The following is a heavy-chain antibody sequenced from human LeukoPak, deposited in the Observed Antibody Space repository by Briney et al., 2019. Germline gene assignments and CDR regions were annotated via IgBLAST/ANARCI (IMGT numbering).Heavy chain of an antibody. V-gene: IGHV3-23*01. J-gene: IGHJ4*02. D-gene: IGHD2-8*02. Sequence: PGGSLRLSCAASGFTFSNYAMNWVRQAPGKGLEWVSSISGSGDSTYYADSVRGRFTISRDNSKSTLFLQLDSLRAEDAAVYYCAQGKYCTAGVCLLDFWGQGTLVTVSS. CDR2: ISGSGDST. CDR3: AQGKYCTAGVCLLDF. CDR1: GFTFSNYA.